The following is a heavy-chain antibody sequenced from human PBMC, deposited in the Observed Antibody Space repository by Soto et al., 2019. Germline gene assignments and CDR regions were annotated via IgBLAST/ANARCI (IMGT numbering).Heavy chain of an antibody. CDR1: GFTFSSYW. CDR3: ARNPPMTRGNGMDV. V-gene: IGHV3-7*03. CDR2: MKQAGMEK. J-gene: IGHJ6*02. D-gene: IGHD3-10*01. Sequence: EVQLVESGGGLVQPGGSLRLSCAASGFTFSSYWMSWVRQAPGKGLEWVANMKQAGMEKYYVDSVKGRFTISRDNAKNSRYLQMHSLRAEDTAVYYCARNPPMTRGNGMDVWGQGTTVTVSS.